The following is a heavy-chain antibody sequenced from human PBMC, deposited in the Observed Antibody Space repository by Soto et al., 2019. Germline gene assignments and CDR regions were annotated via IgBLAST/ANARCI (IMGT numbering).Heavy chain of an antibody. Sequence: QPGGSLRLSCAASGFTFDDYAMHWVRQAPGKGLEWVSGISWNSGSIGYADSVKGRFTISRDNAKNSLYLQMNSLRAEDTALYYCAKDMDLDPYGTFDYWGQGTLVTVSS. CDR1: GFTFDDYA. V-gene: IGHV3-9*01. CDR2: ISWNSGSI. CDR3: AKDMDLDPYGTFDY. D-gene: IGHD1-1*01. J-gene: IGHJ4*02.